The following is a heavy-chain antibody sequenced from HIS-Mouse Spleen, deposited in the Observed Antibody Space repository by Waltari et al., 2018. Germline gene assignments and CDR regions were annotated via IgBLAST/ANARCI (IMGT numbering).Heavy chain of an antibody. Sequence: QVQLVESGGGVVQPGRSLRLSCAASGFTFSRYGMHWVRQAPGKGLEWVAVISYDGSNKYYADSVKGRFTISRDNSKNTLYLQMNSLRAEDTAVYYCAKLHVDTAMADDYWGQGTLVTVSS. V-gene: IGHV3-30*18. CDR3: AKLHVDTAMADDY. CDR1: GFTFSRYG. CDR2: ISYDGSNK. D-gene: IGHD5-18*01. J-gene: IGHJ4*02.